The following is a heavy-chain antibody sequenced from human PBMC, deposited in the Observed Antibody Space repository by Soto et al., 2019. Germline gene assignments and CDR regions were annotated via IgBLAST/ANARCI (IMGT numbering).Heavy chain of an antibody. CDR2: IKQDGSEK. Sequence: GGSLRLSCAASGFTFSSYWMSWVRQAPGKGLEWVANIKQDGSEKYYVDSVKGRFTISRDNAKNSLYLQMNSLRAEDTAVYYCARHHYDFWSGYWQGMDVWGQGTRVTVSS. V-gene: IGHV3-7*01. CDR1: GFTFSSYW. J-gene: IGHJ6*02. CDR3: ARHHYDFWSGYWQGMDV. D-gene: IGHD3-3*01.